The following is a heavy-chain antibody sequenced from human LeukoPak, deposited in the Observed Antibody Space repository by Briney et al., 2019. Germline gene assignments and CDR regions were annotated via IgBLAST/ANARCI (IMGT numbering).Heavy chain of an antibody. V-gene: IGHV4-4*02. J-gene: IGHJ4*02. CDR1: GGSISSSNW. CDR2: IYHSGST. D-gene: IGHD3-10*01. Sequence: SGTLSLTCAVSGGSISSSNWWSWVRQPPGKGLEWIGEIYHSGSTYYNPSLKSRVTISVDTSKNQFSLKLSSVTAADTAVYYCAREGYGSGSYLPTDDYWGQGTLVTVSS. CDR3: AREGYGSGSYLPTDDY.